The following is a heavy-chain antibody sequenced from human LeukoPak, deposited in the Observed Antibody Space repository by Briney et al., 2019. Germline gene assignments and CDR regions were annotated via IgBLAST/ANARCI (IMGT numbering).Heavy chain of an antibody. Sequence: SETLSLTCTVSGGSISSYYWSWIRRPPGKGLEWIGYIYYSGSTNYNPSLKSRVTISVDTSKNQFSLKLSSVTAADTAVYYCARAMRRRPDAFDIWGQGTMVTVSS. V-gene: IGHV4-59*01. CDR3: ARAMRRRPDAFDI. CDR2: IYYSGST. CDR1: GGSISSYY. J-gene: IGHJ3*02.